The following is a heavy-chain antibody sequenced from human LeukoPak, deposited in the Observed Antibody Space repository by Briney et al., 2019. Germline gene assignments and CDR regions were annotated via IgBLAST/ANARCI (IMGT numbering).Heavy chain of an antibody. CDR2: INPNSGGT. D-gene: IGHD3-10*01. CDR1: GYTFTGYY. V-gene: IGHV1-2*02. J-gene: IGHJ4*02. CDR3: ARGILGKNYYGSGSHRDY. Sequence: ASVKVSCKASGYTFTGYYMHWVRQAPGQGLEWMGWINPNSGGTNYAQKFQSRVTMTRDTSISTAYMELSRLRSDDTAVYYCARGILGKNYYGSGSHRDYWGQGTLVTVSS.